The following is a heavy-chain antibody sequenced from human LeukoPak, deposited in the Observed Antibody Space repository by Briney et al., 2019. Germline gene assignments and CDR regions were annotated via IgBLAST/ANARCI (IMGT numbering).Heavy chain of an antibody. D-gene: IGHD3-10*01. J-gene: IGHJ4*02. CDR1: GGSVSSGSYY. CDR3: ARHPGDFDY. Sequence: SETLSLTCTVSGGSVSSGSYYWSWIRQPPGKGLEWIGNIYYSGSTHYNPSLRSRVTISVDTSKNQFSLKLSSVTAADTAVYYCARHPGDFDYWGQGTLVTVSS. CDR2: IYYSGST. V-gene: IGHV4-39*01.